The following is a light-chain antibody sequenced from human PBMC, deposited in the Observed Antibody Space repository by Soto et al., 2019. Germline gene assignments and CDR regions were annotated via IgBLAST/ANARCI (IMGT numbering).Light chain of an antibody. CDR3: SSYAGANSVV. Sequence: QSALTQPPSASGSPGQSVTISCTGMSSDVGGYSYVSWYQQHPGKAPKLMIYEVSKRPSGVPDRFSGSKSGNTASLTVSGLQAEDEADYYCSSYAGANSVVFGGGTKVTVL. CDR1: SSDVGGYSY. J-gene: IGLJ2*01. CDR2: EVS. V-gene: IGLV2-8*01.